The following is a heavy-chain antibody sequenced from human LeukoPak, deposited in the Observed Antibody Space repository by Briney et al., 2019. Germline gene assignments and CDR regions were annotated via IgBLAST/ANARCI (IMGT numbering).Heavy chain of an antibody. CDR3: ARAPDYY. D-gene: IGHD2-21*02. V-gene: IGHV4-34*01. CDR2: INHSGST. CDR1: GGSFSGYY. J-gene: IGHJ4*02. Sequence: SETLSLTCAVYGGSFSGYYWSWVRQHPGKWLEWIGEINHSGSTNYNPSLKGRVTISVDTSRNQFSLKLSSVTAADTAVYYCARAPDYYWGQGTLVTVSS.